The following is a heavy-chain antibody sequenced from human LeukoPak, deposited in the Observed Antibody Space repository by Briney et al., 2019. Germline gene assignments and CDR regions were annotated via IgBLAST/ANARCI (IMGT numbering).Heavy chain of an antibody. CDR3: ARKFATAADPFDY. CDR2: INPKSVGT. Sequence: ASVRVSCKAFGYTFTGYYMYWVRQAPGQGLEWMGWINPKSVGTNYAQNFQGRVTMTRDTSITTAYMELSSLRSDDTAVYYCARKFATAADPFDYWGQGTLVTVSS. V-gene: IGHV1-2*02. J-gene: IGHJ4*02. CDR1: GYTFTGYY. D-gene: IGHD6-13*01.